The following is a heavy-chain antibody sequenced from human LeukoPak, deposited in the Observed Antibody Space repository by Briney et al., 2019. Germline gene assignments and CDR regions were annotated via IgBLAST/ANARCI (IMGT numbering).Heavy chain of an antibody. D-gene: IGHD3-10*01. Sequence: SETLSLTCTVSGGSISSYYWSWIRQPPGKGLEWIGYIYYSGSTNYNPSLKSRVTISVDTSKNQFSLQLSSVTAADTAVYYCARLKVGVIDYWGQGTLVTVSS. CDR1: GGSISSYY. CDR3: ARLKVGVIDY. J-gene: IGHJ4*02. CDR2: IYYSGST. V-gene: IGHV4-59*08.